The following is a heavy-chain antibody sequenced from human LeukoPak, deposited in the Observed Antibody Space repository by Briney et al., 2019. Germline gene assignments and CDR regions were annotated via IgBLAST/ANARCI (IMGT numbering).Heavy chain of an antibody. CDR1: GFTFSRYW. CDR2: IRQDGSAK. V-gene: IGHV3-7*04. J-gene: IGHJ3*02. Sequence: GGSLRLSCAASGFTFSRYWMSRVRQAPGKGLEWVGNIRQDGSAKYYLDSVKGRFTISRDNAKNSLYLQMNSLRAEDTAVYYCARGDYYDTSGYFIDAFDIWGQGTKVTVSS. D-gene: IGHD3-22*01. CDR3: ARGDYYDTSGYFIDAFDI.